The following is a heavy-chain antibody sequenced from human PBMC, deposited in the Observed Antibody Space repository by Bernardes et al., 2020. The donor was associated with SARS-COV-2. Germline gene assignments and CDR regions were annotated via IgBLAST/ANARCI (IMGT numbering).Heavy chain of an antibody. D-gene: IGHD3-22*01. V-gene: IGHV3-21*01. CDR2: LSPSGSYI. Sequence: WGSLRLSCAASGFTFSSSSLNWVRQAPGPGLEWVSSLSPSGSYIYYADSVKGRFTISRDNAKNSLYLQMNSLRAEDTAVYYCARDSYYYDASGYYLYYFDYWGQGTLVIVSS. J-gene: IGHJ4*02. CDR1: GFTFSSSS. CDR3: ARDSYYYDASGYYLYYFDY.